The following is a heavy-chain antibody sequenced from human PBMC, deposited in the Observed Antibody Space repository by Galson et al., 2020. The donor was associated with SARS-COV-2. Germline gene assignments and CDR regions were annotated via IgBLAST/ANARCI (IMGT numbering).Heavy chain of an antibody. CDR3: ARLHYGEYAPEAFDI. V-gene: IGHV4-30-2*01. CDR2: ISHSGGT. D-gene: IGHD4-17*01. Sequence: SATLSLTCAVSGTSISSGSYSWNWIRQPPGQGLEWIGYISHSGGTYYNPSLKSRVTSSGDRSKNQFSLRLSSVTAADTAVYYCARLHYGEYAPEAFDIWGPGTRVTVAS. CDR1: GTSISSGSYS. J-gene: IGHJ3*02.